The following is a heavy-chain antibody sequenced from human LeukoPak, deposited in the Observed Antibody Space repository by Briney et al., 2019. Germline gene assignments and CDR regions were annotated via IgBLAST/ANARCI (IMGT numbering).Heavy chain of an antibody. D-gene: IGHD2-2*01. CDR3: ARQPYHDAFDI. CDR2: IRGSGGST. Sequence: GGSLRLSCSASGLTVTNAWMNWVRQAPGKGLEWVSAIRGSGGSTYYADSVKGRFTISRDNSKNTLYLQMNSLRAEDTAVYYCARQPYHDAFDIWGQGTMVTVSS. CDR1: GLTVTNAW. J-gene: IGHJ3*02. V-gene: IGHV3-23*01.